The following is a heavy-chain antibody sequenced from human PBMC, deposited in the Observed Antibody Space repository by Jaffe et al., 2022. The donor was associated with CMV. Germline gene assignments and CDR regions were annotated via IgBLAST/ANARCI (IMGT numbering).Heavy chain of an antibody. CDR3: ARVSADFWSGYYYFDY. D-gene: IGHD3-3*01. Sequence: QVQLVESGGGLVKPGGSLRLSCAASGFTFSDYYMSWIRQAPGKGLEWVSYISSSSSYTNYADSVKGRFTISRDNAKNSLYLQMNSLRAEDTAVYYCARVSADFWSGYYYFDYWGQGTLVTVSS. J-gene: IGHJ4*02. CDR2: ISSSSSYT. CDR1: GFTFSDYY. V-gene: IGHV3-11*06.